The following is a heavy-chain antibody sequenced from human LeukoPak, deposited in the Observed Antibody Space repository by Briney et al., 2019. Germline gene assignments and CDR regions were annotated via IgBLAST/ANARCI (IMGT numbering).Heavy chain of an antibody. CDR2: INGGGVNT. J-gene: IGHJ4*02. Sequence: GGSLRLSCAASGFTFSSYAMSWVRQAPGKGLEWVSTINGGGVNTHYADSVGGRFTISRDNSKNTLYLQMNSLRAEDTAVYYCAKDLSYSGGRFDYWGQGTLVTVSS. V-gene: IGHV3-23*01. CDR1: GFTFSSYA. D-gene: IGHD2-15*01. CDR3: AKDLSYSGGRFDY.